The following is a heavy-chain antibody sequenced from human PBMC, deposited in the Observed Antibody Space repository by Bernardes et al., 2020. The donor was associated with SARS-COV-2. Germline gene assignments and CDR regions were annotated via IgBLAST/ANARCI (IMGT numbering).Heavy chain of an antibody. J-gene: IGHJ4*02. CDR1: GFTFSDYY. V-gene: IGHV3-11*01. CDR2: ISSSGSTI. D-gene: IGHD6-13*01. CDR3: ARDVGYSSSLYANPPGY. Sequence: GGSLRLSCAASGFTFSDYYMSWIRQAPGRGLEWVSYISSSGSTIYYADSVKGRFTISRDNAKNSLYLQMNSLRDEDTAGYYCARDVGYSSSLYANPPGYRGQGTLVTVSS.